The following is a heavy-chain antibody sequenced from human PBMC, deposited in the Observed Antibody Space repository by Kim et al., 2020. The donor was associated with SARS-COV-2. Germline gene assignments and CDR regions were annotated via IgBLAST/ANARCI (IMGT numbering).Heavy chain of an antibody. CDR3: AKGSAAAGTGWFDP. J-gene: IGHJ5*02. CDR2: ISWNSGSI. V-gene: IGHV3-9*01. Sequence: GGSLRLSCAASGFTFDDYAMHWVRQAPGKGLEWVSGISWNSGSIGYADSVKGRFTISRDNAKNSLYLQMNSLRAEDTALYYCAKGSAAAGTGWFDPWGQGTLVTVSS. D-gene: IGHD6-13*01. CDR1: GFTFDDYA.